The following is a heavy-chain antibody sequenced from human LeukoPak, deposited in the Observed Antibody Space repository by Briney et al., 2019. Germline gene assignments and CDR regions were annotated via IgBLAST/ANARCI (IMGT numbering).Heavy chain of an antibody. Sequence: GGSLTLSCAASGFTFSIYDMRWVRRAPGKGVEGVSDFSGRGGGTYYADSVKCRFTISRDNLKNTLYLQMSGLIAEDTAVYYCAKGGEPAAILTEIDYWGRGTLV. V-gene: IGHV3-23*01. CDR3: AKGGEPAAILTEIDY. CDR2: FSGRGGGT. D-gene: IGHD2-2*02. J-gene: IGHJ4*02. CDR1: GFTFSIYD.